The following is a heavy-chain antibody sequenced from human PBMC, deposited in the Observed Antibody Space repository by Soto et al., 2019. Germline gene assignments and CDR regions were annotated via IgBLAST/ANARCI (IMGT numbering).Heavy chain of an antibody. CDR2: IYFGDSDT. D-gene: IGHD2-21*02. CDR3: ARLGVTRGFDI. Sequence: EVQLVQSGAEVKKPGESMKISCKYSGNSFTTYWIGWVRQMPGKGLEWMGVIYFGDSDTRYSPSFQGQVTMSADKSITTAYLQWSSLKAWDTAMYYCARLGVTRGFDIWGQGTMVTVTS. J-gene: IGHJ3*02. V-gene: IGHV5-51*03. CDR1: GNSFTTYW.